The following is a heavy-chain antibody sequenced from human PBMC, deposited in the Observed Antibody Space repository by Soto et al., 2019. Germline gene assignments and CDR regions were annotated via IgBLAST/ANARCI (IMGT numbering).Heavy chain of an antibody. CDR1: GGSISSSSYY. Sequence: PSETLSLTCTVSGGSISSSSYYWGWIRQPPGKGLEWIGSIYYSGSTYYNPSLKSRVTISVDTSKNQFSLKLSSVTAADTAVYYCARQDYYGSGRPNNWFDPWGQGTQVTVSS. CDR2: IYYSGST. CDR3: ARQDYYGSGRPNNWFDP. D-gene: IGHD3-10*01. J-gene: IGHJ5*02. V-gene: IGHV4-39*01.